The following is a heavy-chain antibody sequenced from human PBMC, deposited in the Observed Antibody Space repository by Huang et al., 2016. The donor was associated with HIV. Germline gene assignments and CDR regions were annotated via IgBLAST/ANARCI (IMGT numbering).Heavy chain of an antibody. CDR2: IEHAGST. J-gene: IGHJ6*03. D-gene: IGHD2-2*01. Sequence: QVQLQQWGAGLLKPSETLSLTCAVYGWSFSGYYWTWIRQPPGKGLEWLGAIEHAGSTNYSPSLKSRVIISIDRSKNQFSVKLRSVTAADTAVYYCARVHVSVVPTTGDYDYYYYMDVWGRGNTVIVSS. CDR1: GWSFSGYY. V-gene: IGHV4-34*01. CDR3: ARVHVSVVPTTGDYDYYYYMDV.